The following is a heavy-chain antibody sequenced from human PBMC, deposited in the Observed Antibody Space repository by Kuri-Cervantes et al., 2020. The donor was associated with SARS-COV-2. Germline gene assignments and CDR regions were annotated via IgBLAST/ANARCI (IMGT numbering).Heavy chain of an antibody. Sequence: LSLTCVASGFTFKDYSINWVRLAPGRGLEWVSVISASGSLTYYADFVRGRFTISRDNGRSTLFLQMESLRAEDTAVYYCASPWTCSSWQKRLGNRNYNYVIDVWGQGTTVTVSS. CDR3: ASPWTCSSWQKRLGNRNYNYVIDV. D-gene: IGHD6-13*01. CDR2: ISASGSLT. J-gene: IGHJ6*02. CDR1: GFTFKDYS. V-gene: IGHV3-23*01.